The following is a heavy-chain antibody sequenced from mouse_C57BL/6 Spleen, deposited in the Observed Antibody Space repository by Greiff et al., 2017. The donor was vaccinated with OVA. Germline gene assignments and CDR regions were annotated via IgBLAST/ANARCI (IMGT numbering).Heavy chain of an antibody. CDR3: ARMETGTSDY. D-gene: IGHD4-1*01. J-gene: IGHJ2*01. CDR2: ISSGGSYT. Sequence: EVQGVESGGDLVKPGGSLKLSCAASGFTFSSYGMSWVRQTPDKRLEWVATISSGGSYTYYPDSVKGRFTISSDNAKNTLYLKMSSLKYEDTAMYYSARMETGTSDYWGQGTTLTVSS. V-gene: IGHV5-6*01. CDR1: GFTFSSYG.